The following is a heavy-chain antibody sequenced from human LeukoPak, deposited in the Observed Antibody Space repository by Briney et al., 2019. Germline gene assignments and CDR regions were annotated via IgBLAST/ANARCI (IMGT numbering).Heavy chain of an antibody. CDR2: ISYDGSNK. D-gene: IGHD2-21*02. V-gene: IGHV3-30-3*01. Sequence: ASGFTFSXXXXXWVRXAPGXXXXXXXXISYDGSNKYYADSVKGRFTTSRDNSKNTLYLQMNSLRAEDTAVYYCARDYCGGDCPYFLDYWGQGTLVTVSS. J-gene: IGHJ4*02. CDR1: GFTFSXXX. CDR3: ARDYCGGDCPYFLDY.